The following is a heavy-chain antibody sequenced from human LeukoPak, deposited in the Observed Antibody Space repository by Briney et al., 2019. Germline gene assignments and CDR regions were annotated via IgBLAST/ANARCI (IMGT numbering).Heavy chain of an antibody. CDR3: AKRPTAGGNSEVDY. CDR2: IYSGGST. Sequence: GGSLRLSCAASGFTVSSNYMSWVRQAPGKGLEWVSVIYSGGSTYYADSVKGRFTISRDNSKNTLYLQMNSLRAEDTAVYYCAKRPTAGGNSEVDYWGQGTLVTVSS. V-gene: IGHV3-66*01. CDR1: GFTVSSNY. D-gene: IGHD4-23*01. J-gene: IGHJ4*02.